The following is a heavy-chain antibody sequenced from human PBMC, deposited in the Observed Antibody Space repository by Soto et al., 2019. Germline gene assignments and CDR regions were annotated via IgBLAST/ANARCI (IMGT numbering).Heavy chain of an antibody. CDR2: ISGHNGVT. J-gene: IGHJ4*02. Sequence: QVQLVQSGGEVKKPGASVKVSCKAAGYTFGTYGIGWVRQAPGHGLEWMGWISGHNGVTNNARKFQDRVTMTTDTSTSTAYMELRSLRSDDTAMYYCARDRQNYGTFDYWGQGTLVTVSS. D-gene: IGHD1-7*01. CDR3: ARDRQNYGTFDY. V-gene: IGHV1-18*01. CDR1: GYTFGTYG.